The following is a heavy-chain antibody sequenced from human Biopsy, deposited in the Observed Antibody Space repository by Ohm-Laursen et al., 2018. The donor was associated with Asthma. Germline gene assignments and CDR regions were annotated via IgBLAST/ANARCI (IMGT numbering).Heavy chain of an antibody. CDR2: TFSKSKWYY. J-gene: IGHJ6*02. D-gene: IGHD3-10*01. CDR1: GDRVSSNTAA. CDR3: ARDVITTIRGVFLSDTGMAV. Sequence: SQTLSLTCAISGDRVSSNTAAWNWIRQSPSRGLEWLGRTFSKSKWYYDYGFSVESRVTITPDTSKNRFSLHLNSVTPEDSAVYYCARDVITTIRGVFLSDTGMAVWGQGTTVTVSS. V-gene: IGHV6-1*01.